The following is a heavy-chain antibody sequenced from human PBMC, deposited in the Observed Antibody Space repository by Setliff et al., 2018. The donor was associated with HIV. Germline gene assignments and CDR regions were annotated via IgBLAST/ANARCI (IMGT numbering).Heavy chain of an antibody. V-gene: IGHV4-61*09. CDR2: IHTSGST. CDR3: ARRTFGSGRIDP. D-gene: IGHD3-16*01. CDR1: SDSISSGSYY. J-gene: IGHJ5*02. Sequence: LSLTCSVSSDSISSGSYYWSWIRLPAGKGLEWIGQIHTSGSTNYNPSLKSRLTISIDTSKNQFSLKLNSVTATDTAVYYCARRTFGSGRIDPWGQGTLVTVS.